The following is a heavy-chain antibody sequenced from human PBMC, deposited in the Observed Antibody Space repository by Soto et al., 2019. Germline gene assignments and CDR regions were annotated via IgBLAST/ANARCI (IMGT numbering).Heavy chain of an antibody. CDR3: ARHSCGGGAVAGLNYFHP. CDR2: IYYSGST. D-gene: IGHD6-19*01. Sequence: SETLSLTCTVSGGSISSSSYYWGWIRQPPGKGLEWIGSIYYSGSTYYNPSLKSRVTISVDTSKNQFSLKLSSVTAADTAVYYCARHSCGGGAVAGLNYFHPWGQATLVTVPS. CDR1: GGSISSSSYY. J-gene: IGHJ5*02. V-gene: IGHV4-39*01.